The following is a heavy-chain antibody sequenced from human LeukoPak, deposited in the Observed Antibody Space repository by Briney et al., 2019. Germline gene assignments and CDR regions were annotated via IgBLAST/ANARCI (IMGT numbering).Heavy chain of an antibody. CDR2: IYSGGST. CDR3: ARVLAAAGTFGGYYFDY. Sequence: GSLRLSCAASGFTVSSNYMSWVRQAPGKGLEWVSVIYSGGSTYYADSVKGRFTISRDNSKITLYLQMKRLRAEDTDVYYCARVLAAAGTFGGYYFDYWGQGTLVTVSS. V-gene: IGHV3-53*01. CDR1: GFTVSSNY. D-gene: IGHD6-13*01. J-gene: IGHJ4*02.